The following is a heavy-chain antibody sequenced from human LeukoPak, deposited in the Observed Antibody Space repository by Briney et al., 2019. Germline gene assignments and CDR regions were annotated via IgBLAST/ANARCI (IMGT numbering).Heavy chain of an antibody. V-gene: IGHV4-59*01. J-gene: IGHJ5*02. D-gene: IGHD2-2*01. Sequence: PSETLSLTCTVSGGSISSYYWSWIRQPPGKGLEWIGYIYYSGSTNYNPSLKSRVTISVDTSKNQFSLKLSSVTAADTAEYYCARERDGYCSSTSCYSNWFDPWGQGTLVTVSS. CDR1: GGSISSYY. CDR2: IYYSGST. CDR3: ARERDGYCSSTSCYSNWFDP.